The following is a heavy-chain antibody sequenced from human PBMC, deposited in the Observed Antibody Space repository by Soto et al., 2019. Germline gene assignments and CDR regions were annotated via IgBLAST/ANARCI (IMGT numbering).Heavy chain of an antibody. J-gene: IGHJ4*02. V-gene: IGHV4-59*08. CDR1: GGSISSYY. CDR3: ARQKRYCSGGSCYSFDY. D-gene: IGHD2-15*01. Sequence: PSETLSLTCTVSGGSISSYYWSWIRQPPGKGLEWIGYIYYSGSTNYNPSLKSRVTISVDTSKNQFSLKLSSVTAADTAVYYCARQKRYCSGGSCYSFDYWGQGTLVTVSS. CDR2: IYYSGST.